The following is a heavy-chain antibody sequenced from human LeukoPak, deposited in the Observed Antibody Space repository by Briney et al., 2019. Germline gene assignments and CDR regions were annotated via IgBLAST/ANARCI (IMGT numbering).Heavy chain of an antibody. V-gene: IGHV1-69*06. CDR1: GGTVSRYP. Sequence: GASVKVSCKASGGTVSRYPISWVRQAPGQGLEWMGGIIPTFGTANYAQKFQGRVTITADKSTSTAYMELSSLRSEDTAVYYCARDLSIYYDSSGYYNYFDYWGQGTLVTVSS. J-gene: IGHJ4*02. D-gene: IGHD3-22*01. CDR3: ARDLSIYYDSSGYYNYFDY. CDR2: IIPTFGTA.